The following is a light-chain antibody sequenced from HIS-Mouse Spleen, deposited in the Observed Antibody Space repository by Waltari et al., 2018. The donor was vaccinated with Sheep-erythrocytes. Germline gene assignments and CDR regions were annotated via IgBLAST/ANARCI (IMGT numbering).Light chain of an antibody. CDR3: CSYAGSSTPWV. J-gene: IGLJ3*02. CDR1: SRAFGSAKL. V-gene: IGLV2-23*01. Sequence: QSALTQPASVSAPPGQSITIPCTGTSRAFGSAKLAPWYQQHPVKAPKLMIYEGSKRPSGVSNRFSGSKSGNTASLTISGLQAEDEADYYCCSYAGSSTPWVFGGGTKLTVL. CDR2: EGS.